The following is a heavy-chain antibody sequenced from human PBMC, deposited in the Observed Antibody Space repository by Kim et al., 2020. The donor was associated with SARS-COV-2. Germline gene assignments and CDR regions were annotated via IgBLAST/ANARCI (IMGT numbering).Heavy chain of an antibody. CDR1: GDSVSSNSAA. D-gene: IGHD6-13*01. V-gene: IGHV6-1*01. Sequence: SQTLSLTCAISGDSVSSNSAAWNWIRQSPSRGLEWLGRTYYRSKWYNDYAVSVKSRITINPDTSKNQFSLQLNSVTPEDTAVYYCARGTQYSSSWYDYAQFDYWGQGTLVTVSS. CDR2: TYYRSKWYN. J-gene: IGHJ4*02. CDR3: ARGTQYSSSWYDYAQFDY.